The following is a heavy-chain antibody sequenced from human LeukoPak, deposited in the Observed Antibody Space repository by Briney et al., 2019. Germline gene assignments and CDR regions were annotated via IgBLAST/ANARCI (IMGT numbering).Heavy chain of an antibody. CDR2: IYHSGST. CDR1: GSSISSGSYY. D-gene: IGHD3-10*01. J-gene: IGHJ6*03. CDR3: VALSEVAGYYMDV. Sequence: PSETLSLTCTVSGSSISSGSYYWSWIRQPAGKGLEWIGSIYHSGSTYYNPSLKSRVTISVDTSKNQFSLKLSSVTAADTAVYYCVALSEVAGYYMDVWGKGTTVTISS. V-gene: IGHV4-39*07.